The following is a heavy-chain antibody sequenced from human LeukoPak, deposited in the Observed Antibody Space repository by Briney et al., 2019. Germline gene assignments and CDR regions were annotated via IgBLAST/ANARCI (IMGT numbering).Heavy chain of an antibody. J-gene: IGHJ6*02. Sequence: PGGSLRLSCAASGFTFSSHSINWVRQAPGKGLEWVSSISSGSLYIYYADSVKGRFTISRDNAKNSLYLQMNSLRAEDTAVYYCAIDASPSVYSSRWYEDLRLMGYYGMDVWGQGTTVTVSS. D-gene: IGHD6-13*01. CDR2: ISSGSLYI. V-gene: IGHV3-21*01. CDR1: GFTFSSHS. CDR3: AIDASPSVYSSRWYEDLRLMGYYGMDV.